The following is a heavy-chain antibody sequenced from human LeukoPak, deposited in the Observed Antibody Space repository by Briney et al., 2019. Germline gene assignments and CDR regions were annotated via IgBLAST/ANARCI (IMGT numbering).Heavy chain of an antibody. CDR3: ARDRGDVLLWFGESKGGAFDI. CDR2: TYYRSKWYN. D-gene: IGHD3-10*01. V-gene: IGHV6-1*01. J-gene: IGHJ3*02. CDR1: GDSVSSNSAA. Sequence: SQTLSLTCAISGDSVSSNSAAWNWIRQSPSRGLEWLGRTYYRSKWYNDYAVSVKSRITINPDTSKNQFSLQLNSVTPEDTAVYYCARDRGDVLLWFGESKGGAFDIWGQGTMVTVSS.